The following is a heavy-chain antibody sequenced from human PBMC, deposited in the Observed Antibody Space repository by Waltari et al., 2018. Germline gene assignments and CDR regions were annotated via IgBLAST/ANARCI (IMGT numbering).Heavy chain of an antibody. CDR2: ISGSGGST. CDR1: GFTFSSYA. CDR3: AKGLDFWSGYSYYGMDV. D-gene: IGHD3-3*01. J-gene: IGHJ6*02. V-gene: IGHV3-23*01. Sequence: EVQLLESGGGLVQPGGSLRLSCAASGFTFSSYAMSWVRQAPGKGLEWVSAISGSGGSTYYADSVKGRFTISRDNSKNTLYLQMNSLRAEDTAVYYCAKGLDFWSGYSYYGMDVWGQGTTVTVSS.